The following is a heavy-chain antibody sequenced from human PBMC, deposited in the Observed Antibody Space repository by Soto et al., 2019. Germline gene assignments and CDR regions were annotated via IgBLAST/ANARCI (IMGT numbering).Heavy chain of an antibody. CDR2: FDPEDGET. Sequence: ASVKVSCKVSGYTLTELSMHWVRQAPGKGLEWMGGFDPEDGETIYAQKFQGRVTMTEDTSTDTAYMELSSLRSEDAAVYYCATASGSYYIWFDPWGQGTLVTVSS. V-gene: IGHV1-24*01. CDR3: ATASGSYYIWFDP. D-gene: IGHD1-26*01. J-gene: IGHJ5*02. CDR1: GYTLTELS.